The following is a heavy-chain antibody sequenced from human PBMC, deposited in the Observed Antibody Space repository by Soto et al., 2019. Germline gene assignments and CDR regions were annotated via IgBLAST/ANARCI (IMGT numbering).Heavy chain of an antibody. D-gene: IGHD3-10*01. Sequence: VQLVESGGGLVQPGGSLRLSCAASGFTFSSYWMSWVRQAPGKGLEWVANIKQDGSEKYYVDSVKGRFTISRDNAKNSLYLQMNSLRAEDTAVYYCAREATYYYGAGSFDYWGQGTLVTVSS. CDR3: AREATYYYGAGSFDY. CDR2: IKQDGSEK. J-gene: IGHJ4*02. V-gene: IGHV3-7*01. CDR1: GFTFSSYW.